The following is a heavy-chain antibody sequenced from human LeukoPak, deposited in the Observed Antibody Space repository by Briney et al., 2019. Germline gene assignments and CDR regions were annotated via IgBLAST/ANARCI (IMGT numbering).Heavy chain of an antibody. V-gene: IGHV4-61*08. CDR1: GGSISSGGYY. J-gene: IGHJ4*02. D-gene: IGHD6-13*01. Sequence: SETLSLTCTVSGGSISSGGYYWSWIRQPPGKGLEWIGYIYSSGSTNYNPSLKSRVTISIDTSKNQFSLKLSSVTAADTAVYYCARDRPGGSSLDYWGQGTLVTVSS. CDR2: IYSSGST. CDR3: ARDRPGGSSLDY.